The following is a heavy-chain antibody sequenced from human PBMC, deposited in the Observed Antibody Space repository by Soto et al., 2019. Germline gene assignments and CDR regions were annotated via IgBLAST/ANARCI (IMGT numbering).Heavy chain of an antibody. CDR1: GGSIRSGGDY. Sequence: SETLSLTCTVFGGSIRSGGDYWSWIRQHPEEGLEWTGYIYYSGTTYYNPSLKSRITMSVDTSKNQFSLKLSSVTAADTAVYYCARDRRASSGHIFDYWGQGTLVTVSS. D-gene: IGHD3-22*01. V-gene: IGHV4-31*03. CDR3: ARDRRASSGHIFDY. J-gene: IGHJ4*02. CDR2: IYYSGTT.